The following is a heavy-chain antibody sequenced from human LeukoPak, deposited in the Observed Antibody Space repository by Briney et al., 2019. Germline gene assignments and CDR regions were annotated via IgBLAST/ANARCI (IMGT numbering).Heavy chain of an antibody. CDR3: ARDMYYDFWSGYPSFDY. Sequence: ASVKVSCKASGYTFTGYYMHWVRQAPGQGLEWMGWINPNSGGTNYAQKFQGRVTMTRDTSISTAYMELSRLRSVDTAVYYCARDMYYDFWSGYPSFDYWGQGTLVTVSS. D-gene: IGHD3-3*01. CDR1: GYTFTGYY. V-gene: IGHV1-2*02. J-gene: IGHJ4*02. CDR2: INPNSGGT.